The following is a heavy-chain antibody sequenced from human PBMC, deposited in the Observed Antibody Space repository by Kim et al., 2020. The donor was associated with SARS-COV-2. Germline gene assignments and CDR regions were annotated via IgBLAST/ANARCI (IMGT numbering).Heavy chain of an antibody. CDR2: TYYRSKWYN. Sequence: SQTLSLTCAISGDSVSSNSAAWNWIRQSPSRGLEWLGRTYYRSKWYNDYAVSVKSRITINPDTSKNQFSLQLNSVTPEDTAVYYCARVGIPGYSGYDRIAVAGAFDYWGQGTLVTVSS. J-gene: IGHJ4*02. V-gene: IGHV6-1*01. D-gene: IGHD5-12*01. CDR3: ARVGIPGYSGYDRIAVAGAFDY. CDR1: GDSVSSNSAA.